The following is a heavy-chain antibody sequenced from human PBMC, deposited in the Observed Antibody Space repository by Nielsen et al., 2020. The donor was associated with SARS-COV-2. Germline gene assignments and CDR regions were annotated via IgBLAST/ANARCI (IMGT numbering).Heavy chain of an antibody. CDR3: ARDSWDSLRYFVH. J-gene: IGHJ4*02. V-gene: IGHV3-74*01. CDR1: GFTLSCCW. D-gene: IGHD3-22*01. CDR2: INPDGRIT. Sequence: GESLKISCAASGFTLSCCWMHWVRRAPGKGLVWVSSINPDGRITTYADSVGGRFTISRDNAKNTLYLEMNSLRAEDTAVYYCARDSWDSLRYFVHWGQGAPVTVSS.